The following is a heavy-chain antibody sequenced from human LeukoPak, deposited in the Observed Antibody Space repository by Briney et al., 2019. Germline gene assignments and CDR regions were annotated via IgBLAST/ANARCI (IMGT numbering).Heavy chain of an antibody. CDR1: GYTFISYA. D-gene: IGHD3-10*01. CDR2: MNPNSGNT. V-gene: IGHV1-8*02. CDR3: ARESGFYASGSRY. J-gene: IGHJ4*02. Sequence: ASVKVSCKASGYTFISYAINWVRQAPGQGLEWMGWMNPNSGNTGYAQKFQGRVTMTRSTSINTAYMELSSLRSEDTAIYYCARESGFYASGSRYWGQGTLVTVSS.